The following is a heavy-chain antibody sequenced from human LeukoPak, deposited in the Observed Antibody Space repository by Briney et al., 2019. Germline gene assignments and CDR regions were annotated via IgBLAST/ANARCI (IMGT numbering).Heavy chain of an antibody. CDR3: ARDGGQWLAYFDY. CDR2: ISSSGSTI. J-gene: IGHJ4*02. CDR1: GFTFSSYE. V-gene: IGHV3-48*03. D-gene: IGHD6-19*01. Sequence: GGSLRLSCAASGFTFSSYEMNWVRQAPGKGLEWVSYISSSGSTIYYADSVKGRFTISRDNAKNSPYLQMNSLRAEDTAVYYCARDGGQWLAYFDYWGQGTLVTVSS.